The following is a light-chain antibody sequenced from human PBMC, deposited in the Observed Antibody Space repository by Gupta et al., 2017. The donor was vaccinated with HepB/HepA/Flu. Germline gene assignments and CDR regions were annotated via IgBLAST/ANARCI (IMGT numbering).Light chain of an antibody. V-gene: IGKV2-30*01. CDR2: RFP. CDR3: VQGAPWPLS. J-gene: IGKJ4*01. CDR1: QNLLFSDGDTF. Sequence: DAVMTQSPLSLPVTLGPSASISCRSSQNLLFSDGDTFLHWYQQRPGQQRRRLIYRFPNRDSELPDRISGGGAGNDFTLKSRRVEAEDIGDYYCVQGAPWPLSFGGGTKVEIK.